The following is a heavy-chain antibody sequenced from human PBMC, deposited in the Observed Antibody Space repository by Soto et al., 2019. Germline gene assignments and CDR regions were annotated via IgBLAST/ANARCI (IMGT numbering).Heavy chain of an antibody. V-gene: IGHV4-39*01. Sequence: QLQLQESGPGLVKPSETLSLTCTVSGGSTSSSSYYWGWIRQPPGKGLEWIGSIYYSGSTYYNPSLKSRVTISVDTSKNQFSLKLSSVTAADTAVYYCARYSSSFGSIDYWGQGTLVTVSS. D-gene: IGHD6-6*01. J-gene: IGHJ4*02. CDR2: IYYSGST. CDR3: ARYSSSFGSIDY. CDR1: GGSTSSSSYY.